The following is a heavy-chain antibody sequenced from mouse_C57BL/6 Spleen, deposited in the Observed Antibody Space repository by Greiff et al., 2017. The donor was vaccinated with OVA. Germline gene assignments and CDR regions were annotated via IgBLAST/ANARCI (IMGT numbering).Heavy chain of an antibody. Sequence: QVQLQQSGTELVKPGASVKLSCKASGYTFTSYWMHWVKQRPGQGLEWIGNINPSNGGTNYNEKFKSKATLTVDKSSSTAYMQLSSLTSEDSAVYYCARVYYDYDVEYAMDYWGQGTSVTVSS. CDR1: GYTFTSYW. CDR3: ARVYYDYDVEYAMDY. J-gene: IGHJ4*01. V-gene: IGHV1-53*01. D-gene: IGHD2-4*01. CDR2: INPSNGGT.